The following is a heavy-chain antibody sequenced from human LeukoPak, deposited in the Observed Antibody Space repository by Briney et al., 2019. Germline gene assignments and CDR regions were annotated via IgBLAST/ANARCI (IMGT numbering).Heavy chain of an antibody. CDR3: AKALGLWSIEDACDI. CDR1: GFTFDDYA. V-gene: IGHV3-9*01. D-gene: IGHD2-21*01. J-gene: IGHJ3*02. Sequence: GGSLRLSCAASGFTFDDYAMHWVRLAPGKGLEWVSGINWNSGRIGYADSVKGRFTISRDNAKKSLYLQMNSLRAEDSALYYCAKALGLWSIEDACDIWGQGTLVTVSS. CDR2: INWNSGRI.